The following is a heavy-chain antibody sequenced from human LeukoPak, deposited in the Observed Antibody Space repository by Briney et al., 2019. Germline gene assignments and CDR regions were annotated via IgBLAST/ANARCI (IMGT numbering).Heavy chain of an antibody. CDR2: INPSDGGT. V-gene: IGHV1-46*01. Sequence: ASVKVSFKASGYTFTSYYMHWVRQAPGQGLEWMGVINPSDGGTTHAQKFKGRVTMTRDMSTSTVYMELSSLRSEDTAVYYCAREVGSWDYWGQGTLVTVSS. CDR1: GYTFTSYY. J-gene: IGHJ4*02. CDR3: AREVGSWDY. D-gene: IGHD2-15*01.